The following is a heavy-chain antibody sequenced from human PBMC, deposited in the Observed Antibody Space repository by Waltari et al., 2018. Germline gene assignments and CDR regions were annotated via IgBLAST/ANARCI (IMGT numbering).Heavy chain of an antibody. CDR1: NGSISTGGYS. CDR2: IYDSGYT. Sequence: QVQLQESGSGLVKPSETLSLTCTVSNGSISTGGYSWSWIRQPPGKGLELIGYIYDSGYTYYNPSLKSRVTISVDGSKNHFSLRLTSMTAADTAVYYCARGGDGSWFDPWGQGTLVTVSS. V-gene: IGHV4-30-2*01. CDR3: ARGGDGSWFDP. D-gene: IGHD4-17*01. J-gene: IGHJ5*01.